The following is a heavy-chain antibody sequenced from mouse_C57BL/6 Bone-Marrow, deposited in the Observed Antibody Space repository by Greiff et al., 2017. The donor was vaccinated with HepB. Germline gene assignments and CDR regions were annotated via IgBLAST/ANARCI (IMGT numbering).Heavy chain of an antibody. CDR3: ARGYGSTDY. CDR1: GYTFTDYY. Sequence: VQLKESGPVLVKPGASVKMSCKASGYTFTDYYMNWVKQSHGKSLEWIGVINPYNGGTSYNQKFKGKATLTVDKSSSTAYMELNSLTSEDSAVYYCARGYGSTDYWGQGTTLTVSS. CDR2: INPYNGGT. V-gene: IGHV1-19*01. D-gene: IGHD1-1*01. J-gene: IGHJ2*01.